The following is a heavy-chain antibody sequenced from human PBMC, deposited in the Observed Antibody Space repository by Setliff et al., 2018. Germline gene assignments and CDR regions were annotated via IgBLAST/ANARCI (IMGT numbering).Heavy chain of an antibody. CDR2: IYTSGST. Sequence: SETLSLTCTISGGSISSYFWTWIRQPAGKGLEWIGRIYTSGSTNYNPSLKSRVTMSIDTPKNQFSLKLTSVTAADTAVYYCVRDLPELTGRSFDPWGQGTQVTVS. V-gene: IGHV4-4*07. J-gene: IGHJ5*01. CDR3: VRDLPELTGRSFDP. D-gene: IGHD7-27*01. CDR1: GGSISSYF.